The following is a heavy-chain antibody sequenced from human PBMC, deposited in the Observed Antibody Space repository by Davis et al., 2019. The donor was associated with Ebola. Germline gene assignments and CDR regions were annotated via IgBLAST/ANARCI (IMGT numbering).Heavy chain of an antibody. D-gene: IGHD2-8*02. V-gene: IGHV4-34*01. J-gene: IGHJ2*01. CDR2: IYHSGST. CDR1: GGSFSDYS. CDR3: ARVGYCTGGVCYYFDL. Sequence: SETLSLTCAVYGGSFSDYSWSWIRQPPGKGLEWIGYIYHSGSTYYNPSLKSRVTMSVDTSKNQFSLKLSSVTAADTAVYYCARVGYCTGGVCYYFDLWGRGTLVTVSS.